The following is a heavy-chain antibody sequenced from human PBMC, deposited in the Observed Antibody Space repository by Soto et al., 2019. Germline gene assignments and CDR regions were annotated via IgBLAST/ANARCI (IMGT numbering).Heavy chain of an antibody. D-gene: IGHD2-2*02. CDR2: IRSKAYGGTT. J-gene: IGHJ6*02. V-gene: IGHV3-49*04. CDR1: GFTFGDYA. Sequence: GGSLRLSCTASGFTFGDYALSWVRQAPWTVLEWVGFIRSKAYGGTTEYAASVKCRFTISRDDSKSIAYLQMNSLKTEDTAVYYCTRDLGTIVVVPAAIRDYYYYGMDVWGQGTTVPVSS. CDR3: TRDLGTIVVVPAAIRDYYYYGMDV.